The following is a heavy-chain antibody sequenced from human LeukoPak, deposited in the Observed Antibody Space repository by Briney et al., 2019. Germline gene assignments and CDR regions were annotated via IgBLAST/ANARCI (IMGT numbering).Heavy chain of an antibody. J-gene: IGHJ6*03. V-gene: IGHV4-4*07. Sequence: SETLSLTCTVSGGSISSYYWSWIRQPAGKGLEWIGRIYTSGSTNYNPSLKSRVTMSVDTSKNQYSLKPSSVTAADTAVYYCARGITYYDILTGRAPSYYMDVWGKGTTVTVSS. CDR1: GGSISSYY. D-gene: IGHD3-9*01. CDR2: IYTSGST. CDR3: ARGITYYDILTGRAPSYYMDV.